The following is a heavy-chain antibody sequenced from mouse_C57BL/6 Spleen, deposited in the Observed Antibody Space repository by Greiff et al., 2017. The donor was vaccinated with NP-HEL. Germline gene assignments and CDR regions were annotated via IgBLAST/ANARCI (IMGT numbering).Heavy chain of an antibody. CDR2: IDPSDSYT. CDR3: ARSHGYDEGYWYFDV. D-gene: IGHD2-2*01. J-gene: IGHJ1*03. Sequence: QVQLKQPGAELVMPGASVKLSCKASGYTFTSYWMHWVKQRPGQGLEWIGEIDPSDSYTNYNQKFKGKSTLTVDKSSSTAYMQLSSLTSEDSAVYYCARSHGYDEGYWYFDVWGTGTTVTVSS. V-gene: IGHV1-69*01. CDR1: GYTFTSYW.